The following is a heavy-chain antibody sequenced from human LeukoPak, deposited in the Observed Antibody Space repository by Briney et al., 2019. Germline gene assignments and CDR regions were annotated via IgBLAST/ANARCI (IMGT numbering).Heavy chain of an antibody. Sequence: SGPTLLKPTQTLTLTCTFSGFSLSTSGVGVGWIRQPPGKALEWLSLIYWDDDKRYSPSLKSRLSITKDTSKNQVVLTMTNVDPVDTATYYCALTKYTSTTPGWFDPWGQGTLVTVSS. J-gene: IGHJ5*02. D-gene: IGHD6-19*01. CDR1: GFSLSTSGVG. CDR3: ALTKYTSTTPGWFDP. V-gene: IGHV2-5*02. CDR2: IYWDDDK.